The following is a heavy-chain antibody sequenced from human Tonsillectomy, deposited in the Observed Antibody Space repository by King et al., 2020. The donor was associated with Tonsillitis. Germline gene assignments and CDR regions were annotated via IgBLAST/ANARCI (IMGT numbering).Heavy chain of an antibody. CDR2: ILYDGSNK. CDR1: GFTFSSYA. V-gene: IGHV3-30*04. J-gene: IGHJ6*02. CDR3: VAEYYYDSRGTDGMDV. Sequence: HGQLVQSGGGVVQPGRSLRLSCAASGFTFSSYAMHWVRQAPGKGLEWVAVILYDGSNKYYADSVKGRFTISRDNSKNTFYLQMNSLRAEDTAVYYCVAEYYYDSRGTDGMDVWGQGITVTVSS. D-gene: IGHD3-22*01.